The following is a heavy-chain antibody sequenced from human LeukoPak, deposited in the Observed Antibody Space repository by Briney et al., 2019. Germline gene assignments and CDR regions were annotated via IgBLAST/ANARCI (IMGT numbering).Heavy chain of an antibody. V-gene: IGHV4-59*12. CDR1: GGSISSYY. CDR3: ARGNSDGKREDY. CDR2: IYYSGST. Sequence: SETLSLTCTVSGGSISSYYWSWIRQPPGKGLEWIGYIYYSGSTNYNPSLKSRVTISGDTSKNQFSLKLSSVTAADTAVYYCARGNSDGKREDYWGPGTLLTVSS. J-gene: IGHJ4*02. D-gene: IGHD2-15*01.